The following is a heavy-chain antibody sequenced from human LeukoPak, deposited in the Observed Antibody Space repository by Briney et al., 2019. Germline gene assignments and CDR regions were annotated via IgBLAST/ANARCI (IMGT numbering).Heavy chain of an antibody. CDR3: ARGSITGYWYFDL. D-gene: IGHD1-14*01. Sequence: GGSLRLSCVVSGFTFSSYSMNWVRQAPGKGLEWVSYISSSSTTTHYADSVKGRFTISRDNAKNSLYLQMNSLRAEDTAVYYCARGSITGYWYFDLWGRGTLVPVSS. J-gene: IGHJ2*01. CDR2: ISSSSTTT. CDR1: GFTFSSYS. V-gene: IGHV3-48*01.